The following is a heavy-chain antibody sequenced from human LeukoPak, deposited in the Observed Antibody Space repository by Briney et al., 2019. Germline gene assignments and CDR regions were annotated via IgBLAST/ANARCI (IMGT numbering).Heavy chain of an antibody. Sequence: GGSLRLSCAASGFTFSSYAMSWVGQAPGKGLEWVSAISGSGGSTYYADSVKGRFTISRDNSKNTLYLQMNSLRAEDTAVYYCAKGGSSWFGDYYYYYMDVWGKGTTVTVSS. V-gene: IGHV3-23*01. CDR2: ISGSGGST. CDR3: AKGGSSWFGDYYYYYMDV. J-gene: IGHJ6*03. CDR1: GFTFSSYA. D-gene: IGHD6-13*01.